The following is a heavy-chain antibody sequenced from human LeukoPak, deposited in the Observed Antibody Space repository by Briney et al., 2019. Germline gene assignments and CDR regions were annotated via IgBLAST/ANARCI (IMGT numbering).Heavy chain of an antibody. J-gene: IGHJ5*02. V-gene: IGHV1-46*01. D-gene: IGHD5-12*01. CDR2: LNPSGGST. CDR1: GYSFTSYF. Sequence: ASVKVSCKASGYSFTSYFMHWVRQAPGQGLEWMGILNPSGGSTSYVQKFQGRVTMARDTSTSTVYMELSSLRSEDTAVYHCARDRGTPYSGYDRWGQGTLVTVSS. CDR3: ARDRGTPYSGYDR.